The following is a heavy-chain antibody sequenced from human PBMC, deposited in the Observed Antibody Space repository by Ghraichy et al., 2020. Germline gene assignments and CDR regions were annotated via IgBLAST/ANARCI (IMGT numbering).Heavy chain of an antibody. V-gene: IGHV3-23*01. D-gene: IGHD3-3*01. CDR2: ISGSGGST. J-gene: IGHJ4*02. CDR3: AKDKGIGAADYDFWSGYYPYYFDY. Sequence: KGLEWVLAISGSGGSTYYADSVKGRFTISRDNSKNTLYLQMNSMRAEDTAVYYCAKDKGIGAADYDFWSGYYPYYFDYWGQGTL.